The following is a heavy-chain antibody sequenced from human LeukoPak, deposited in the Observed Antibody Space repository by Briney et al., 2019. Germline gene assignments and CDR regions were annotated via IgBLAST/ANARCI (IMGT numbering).Heavy chain of an antibody. CDR2: ISGSGGKT. Sequence: GGSLRPSCAASGFTFSSYAMSWVRQAPGKGLDWVSVISGSGGKTYYADSVRGRLTISRDNSKNTLYLQMNSLRAEDTAVYYCTRVPSGSYSPYFDYWGQGTLVTVSS. CDR3: TRVPSGSYSPYFDY. V-gene: IGHV3-23*01. J-gene: IGHJ4*02. CDR1: GFTFSSYA. D-gene: IGHD1-26*01.